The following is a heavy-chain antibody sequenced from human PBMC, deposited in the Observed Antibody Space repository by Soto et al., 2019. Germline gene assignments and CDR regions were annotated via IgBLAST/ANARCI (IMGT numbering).Heavy chain of an antibody. V-gene: IGHV3-30*15. CDR2: IAYDGGNK. CDR3: ELSRSANFNF. D-gene: IGHD6-6*01. Sequence: QVQLVESGGGVVQPGRSLRLSCAASGFTFSNYAMHWVRQAPGKGLEWVTVIAYDGGNKYYADSVKGRFTISRDNFRDTLYPQMSSLRCQDTSVYYSELSRSANFNFWGQGTLVTVSS. J-gene: IGHJ4*02. CDR1: GFTFSNYA.